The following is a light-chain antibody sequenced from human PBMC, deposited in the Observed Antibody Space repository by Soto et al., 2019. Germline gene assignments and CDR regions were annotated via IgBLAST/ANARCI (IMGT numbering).Light chain of an antibody. CDR2: WAS. V-gene: IGKV4-1*01. J-gene: IGKJ3*01. Sequence: DIVMTQSPDSLAVSLGERATINCKSTQSVFYSSNNRDYLAWYQQKPGQAPKLLIFWASTRESGVPDRFSGSGSGTEFTLTISSLQAEDVAVYYCQQYYDTPFTFGPGTKVEIK. CDR1: QSVFYSSNNRDY. CDR3: QQYYDTPFT.